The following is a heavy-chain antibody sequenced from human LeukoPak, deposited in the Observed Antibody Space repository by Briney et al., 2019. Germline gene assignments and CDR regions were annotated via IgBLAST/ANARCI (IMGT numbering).Heavy chain of an antibody. CDR3: ARRANEAFDI. V-gene: IGHV4-31*03. Sequence: KSSQTLSLTCSVSGGSISRGGHYWSWIRQHPGKGLEWIGYIYYSGSTYYNASLKSRITISVDTSKGQFSLELTSVTAADTAVYYCARRANEAFDIWGQGTMVAVSS. CDR2: IYYSGST. J-gene: IGHJ3*02. CDR1: GGSISRGGHY.